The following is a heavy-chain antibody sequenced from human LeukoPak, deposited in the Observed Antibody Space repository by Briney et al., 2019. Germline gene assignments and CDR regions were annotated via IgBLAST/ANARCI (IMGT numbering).Heavy chain of an antibody. Sequence: GGSLRLSCAASGFTFSSYAMHWVRQAPGKGLEWVVVISYDGSNKYYADSVKGRFTISRDNPKNTLYLQMNSLRAEDTAVYFCAKRGVVIRVILVGFHKEAYYFDSWGQGALVTVSS. J-gene: IGHJ4*02. CDR2: ISYDGSNK. CDR3: AKRGVVIRVILVGFHKEAYYFDS. D-gene: IGHD3-22*01. V-gene: IGHV3-30*07. CDR1: GFTFSSYA.